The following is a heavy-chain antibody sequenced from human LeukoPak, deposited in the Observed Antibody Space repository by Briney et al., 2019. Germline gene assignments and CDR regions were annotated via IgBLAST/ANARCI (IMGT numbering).Heavy chain of an antibody. J-gene: IGHJ5*02. D-gene: IGHD3-10*01. CDR2: IHYTGST. V-gene: IGHV4-59*01. CDR3: ARGGYYGSGNDFRFDP. CDR1: GGSINSYY. Sequence: SETLSLTCTVSGGSINSYYWSWIRQPPGMGLECIGYIHYTGSTNYNPSLKSRVTISVDTSKSQFSLKLSSVTAADTAIYYCARGGYYGSGNDFRFDPWGQGTLVTVSS.